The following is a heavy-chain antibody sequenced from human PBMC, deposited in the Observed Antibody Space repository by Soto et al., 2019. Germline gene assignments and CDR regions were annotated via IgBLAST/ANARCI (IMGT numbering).Heavy chain of an antibody. CDR2: FSATSENT. CDR3: AKARDQQWVRLPFDY. D-gene: IGHD6-19*01. V-gene: IGHV3-23*01. Sequence: EVQLLESGGGLVQPGGSLRLSCVGSGFFFSSYTMTWVRQAPGKGLEWVSSFSATSENTYYADSVRGRFTFSRDNSKNTLFLQMNSLTAEDTAMYYCAKARDQQWVRLPFDYWGQGILVSVSS. J-gene: IGHJ4*02. CDR1: GFFFSSYT.